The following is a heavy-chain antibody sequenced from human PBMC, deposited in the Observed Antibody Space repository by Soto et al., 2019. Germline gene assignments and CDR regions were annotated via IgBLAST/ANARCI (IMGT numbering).Heavy chain of an antibody. D-gene: IGHD6-6*01. CDR3: ARDIVRAGGIAARGCGY. V-gene: IGHV3-30-3*01. CDR2: ISYDGSNK. CDR1: GFTFSSYA. J-gene: IGHJ4*02. Sequence: QVQLVESGGGVVQPGRSLRLSCAASGFTFSSYAMHWVRQAPGKGLEWVAVISYDGSNKYYADSVKGRFTISRDNSKNTLDLQMNRLKAGDTAGYYCARDIVRAGGIAARGCGYWGQGTLVTVSS.